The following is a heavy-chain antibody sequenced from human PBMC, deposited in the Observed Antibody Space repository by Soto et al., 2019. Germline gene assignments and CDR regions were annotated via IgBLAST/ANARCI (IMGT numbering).Heavy chain of an antibody. CDR1: SGSISGYY. D-gene: IGHD2-21*01. Sequence: QVQLQESGPGLVKPSETLSLTCTVSSGSISGYYWGWIRQPPGEGLEWIGYIHYSGNPHYNPSLKSRVAISVDTSRSQFSLRLSSLTAADTAVYYCARGYLGNDWYYYFDNWGQGALVTVSS. CDR2: IHYSGNP. CDR3: ARGYLGNDWYYYFDN. J-gene: IGHJ4*02. V-gene: IGHV4-59*01.